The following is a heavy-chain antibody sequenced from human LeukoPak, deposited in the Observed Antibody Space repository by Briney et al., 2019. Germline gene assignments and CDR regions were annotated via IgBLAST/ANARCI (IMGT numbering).Heavy chain of an antibody. CDR2: ISGSGGST. CDR3: AKGRRYCSGGSCYSNYYYGMDV. CDR1: GFTFSSYA. J-gene: IGHJ6*02. Sequence: GGSLRLSCAASGFTFSSYAMSWVRQTPGKGLEWVSAISGSGGSTYYADSVKGRFTISRDNSKNTLYLQMNSLRAEDTAVYYCAKGRRYCSGGSCYSNYYYGMDVWGQGTTVTVSS. D-gene: IGHD2-15*01. V-gene: IGHV3-23*01.